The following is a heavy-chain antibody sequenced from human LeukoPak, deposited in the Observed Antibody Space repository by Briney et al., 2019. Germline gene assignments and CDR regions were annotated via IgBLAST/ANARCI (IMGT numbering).Heavy chain of an antibody. V-gene: IGHV4-34*01. D-gene: IGHD4-23*01. J-gene: IGHJ5*02. CDR3: AMGYGGGVGDT. CDR2: INHSGST. CDR1: GGSFSGYY. Sequence: SETLSLTCAVYGGSFSGYYWSWIRQPPGKGLEWIGEINHSGSTNYNPSLKSRVTISVDTSKNQFSLNLSSVTAADTAVYFCAMGYGGGVGDTWGQGTLVTVSS.